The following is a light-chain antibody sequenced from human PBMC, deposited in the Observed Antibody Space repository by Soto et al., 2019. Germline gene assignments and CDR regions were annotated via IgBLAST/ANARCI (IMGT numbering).Light chain of an antibody. CDR1: QSISSW. V-gene: IGKV1-12*01. CDR2: AAS. Sequence: DIQMTQSLSSVSASVGDRVTITCRASQSISSWLAWYQQKPGTVPKLLIYAASSLQSGVPSKFSGSGAGTEFTLTISSLQPEDFGTYYCQQGDSFPITFGQGTRLEIK. J-gene: IGKJ5*01. CDR3: QQGDSFPIT.